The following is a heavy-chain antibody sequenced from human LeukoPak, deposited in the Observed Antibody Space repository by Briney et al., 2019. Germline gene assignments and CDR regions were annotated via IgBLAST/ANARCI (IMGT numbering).Heavy chain of an antibody. Sequence: PSETLSLTCAVYGGSFSGYYWSWIRQPPGKGLEWIGEINHSGSTNYNPSLKSRVTISVDTSKNQFSLKRSSVTAADTAVYYCARPGSGSYYGYWGQGTLVTVSS. CDR1: GGSFSGYY. D-gene: IGHD3-10*01. CDR2: INHSGST. V-gene: IGHV4-34*01. J-gene: IGHJ4*02. CDR3: ARPGSGSYYGY.